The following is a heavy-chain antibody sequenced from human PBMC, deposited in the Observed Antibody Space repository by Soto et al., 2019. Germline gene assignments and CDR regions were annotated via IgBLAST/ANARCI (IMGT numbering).Heavy chain of an antibody. CDR2: IYYSGST. CDR3: ARVPDCSGGSCYSTYGMDV. V-gene: IGHV4-30-4*01. Sequence: QVQLQESGPGLVKPSQTLSLTCTVSGGSISSGDYYWSWIRQPPGKGLEWIGYIYYSGSTYYNPSXXSRLTISVDTXXNXFXXKLSSVTAADTAVYYCARVPDCSGGSCYSTYGMDVWGQGTTVTVSS. J-gene: IGHJ6*02. CDR1: GGSISSGDYY. D-gene: IGHD2-15*01.